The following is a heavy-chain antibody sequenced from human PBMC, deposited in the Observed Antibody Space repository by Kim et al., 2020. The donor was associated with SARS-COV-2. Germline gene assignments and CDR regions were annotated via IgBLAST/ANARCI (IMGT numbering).Heavy chain of an antibody. CDR1: GYSFSNYW. CDR2: IYPGDSGT. Sequence: GESLKISCKGSGYSFSNYWIGWVRQMPGKGLEWMGIIYPGDSGTRYSPSFEGQVTISADKSISTAYLQWSSLKASDTAMYYCARPPYCTSSTTFTIEDYWGQGTLVTVSS. CDR3: ARPPYCTSSTTFTIEDY. D-gene: IGHD2-2*01. J-gene: IGHJ4*02. V-gene: IGHV5-51*01.